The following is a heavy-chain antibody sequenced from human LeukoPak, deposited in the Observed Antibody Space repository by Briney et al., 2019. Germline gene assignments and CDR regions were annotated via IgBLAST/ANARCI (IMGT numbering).Heavy chain of an antibody. D-gene: IGHD1-1*01. V-gene: IGHV4-4*09. CDR1: GGAITNYY. CDR2: IFLGETT. CDR3: ASNWSDFDY. J-gene: IGHJ4*02. Sequence: PSETLSLTCGVSGGAITNYYWNWIRQPPGQGLEWIAGIFLGETTYYKPSLKNRLSISVDTSKNQLSLVLSSVTAADTAVYYCASNWSDFDYWGRGTLVTVSS.